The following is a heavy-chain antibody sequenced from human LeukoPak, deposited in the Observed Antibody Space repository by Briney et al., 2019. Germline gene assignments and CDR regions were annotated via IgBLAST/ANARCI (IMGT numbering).Heavy chain of an antibody. CDR1: GFTFSNYW. CDR2: IKNDGSEN. D-gene: IGHD2-8*02. Sequence: GGSLRLSCAASGFTFSNYWMTWVRQAPGKGLEWVANIKNDGSENYYVDSVKGRFTISRDNVENSLYLQMSSLRSEDTAVYYCAREESGGFFDYWGQGTLVTVSS. V-gene: IGHV3-7*05. J-gene: IGHJ4*02. CDR3: AREESGGFFDY.